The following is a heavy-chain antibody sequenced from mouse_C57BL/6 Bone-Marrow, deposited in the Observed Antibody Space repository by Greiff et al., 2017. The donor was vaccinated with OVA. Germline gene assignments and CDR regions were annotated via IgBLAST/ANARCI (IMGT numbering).Heavy chain of an antibody. J-gene: IGHJ3*01. CDR1: GYTFTSYW. CDR2: IYPSDSET. D-gene: IGHD3-2*02. Sequence: QVQLQQPGAELVRPGSSVKLSCKASGYTFTSYWMDWVKQRPGQGLEWIGNIYPSDSETHYNQKFKDKATLTVDKSSSTAYMQLSSLTSEDSAVYSCARSAAQATTWFAYWGQGTLVTVSA. V-gene: IGHV1-61*01. CDR3: ARSAAQATTWFAY.